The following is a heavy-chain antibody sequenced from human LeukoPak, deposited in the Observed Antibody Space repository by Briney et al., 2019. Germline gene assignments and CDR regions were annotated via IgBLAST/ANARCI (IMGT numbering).Heavy chain of an antibody. CDR2: IIPILGIA. CDR1: GGTFSSYA. V-gene: IGHV1-69*04. J-gene: IGHJ1*01. D-gene: IGHD2-21*02. Sequence: SVKVSCKASGGTFSSYAISWVRQAPGQGLEWMGRIIPILGIANYAQKFKGRVTITADKSTSTAYMELSSLRSEDTAVYYCAIVSPKDSEAYCGGDCYSRYFQHWGQGTLVTVSS. CDR3: AIVSPKDSEAYCGGDCYSRYFQH.